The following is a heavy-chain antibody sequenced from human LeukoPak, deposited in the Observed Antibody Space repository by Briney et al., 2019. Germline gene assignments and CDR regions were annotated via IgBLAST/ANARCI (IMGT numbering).Heavy chain of an antibody. J-gene: IGHJ2*01. D-gene: IGHD6-6*01. Sequence: ASVKVSCKASGYTFTSYYMHWVRQAPGQGLEWMGIINPSGGSTGYAQKFQGRVTMTRDTSTSTVYMELSSLRSEDTAVYYCARGPVIGGHCSSSAWYFDLWGRGTLVTVSS. CDR2: INPSGGST. V-gene: IGHV1-46*01. CDR3: ARGPVIGGHCSSSAWYFDL. CDR1: GYTFTSYY.